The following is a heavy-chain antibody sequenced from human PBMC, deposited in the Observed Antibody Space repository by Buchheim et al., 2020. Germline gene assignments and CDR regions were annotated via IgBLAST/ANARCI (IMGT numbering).Heavy chain of an antibody. CDR3: ARTMYYYGMDV. CDR2: INPDNGGT. D-gene: IGHD3-3*01. J-gene: IGHJ6*01. V-gene: IGHV1-2*02. CDR1: GYIFTGYY. Sequence: QVQLVQSGAEVKKPGASVKVSCKASGYIFTGYYIHCVRQAPGQGLEWMGWINPDNGGTNYAQKFQGRVTMTKDTSISAAYMDLSSLRSDDTAVYYCARTMYYYGMDVWGQGTT.